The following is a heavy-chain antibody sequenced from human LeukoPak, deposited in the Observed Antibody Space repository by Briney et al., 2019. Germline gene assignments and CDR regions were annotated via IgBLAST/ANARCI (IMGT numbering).Heavy chain of an antibody. Sequence: SGTLSLTCAVSGGSISSSEWWSWVRQSPGKGLEWIGEIYHSGSTNDNPSLKSRVTISVDKAKNQFSLRLTSVTAADTAVYYCALSGYGSADSWGQGTLVTVSS. CDR1: GGSISSSEW. CDR2: IYHSGST. D-gene: IGHD3-10*01. V-gene: IGHV4-4*02. CDR3: ALSGYGSADS. J-gene: IGHJ4*02.